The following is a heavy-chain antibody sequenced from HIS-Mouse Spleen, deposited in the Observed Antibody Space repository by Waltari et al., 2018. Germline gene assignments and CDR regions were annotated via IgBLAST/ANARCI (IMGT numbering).Heavy chain of an antibody. V-gene: IGHV4-4*07. Sequence: QVQLQESGPGLVKPSETLSLTCTVSGGSISSYYWSWIRQPAGKGLEWIGRIYTSGSTNYTPARKSRVTMSVDTSKNQFSLRLSSVTAADTAVYYCARDSEYSSSWGDAFDIWGQGTMVTVSS. CDR2: IYTSGST. CDR1: GGSISSYY. D-gene: IGHD6-6*01. CDR3: ARDSEYSSSWGDAFDI. J-gene: IGHJ3*02.